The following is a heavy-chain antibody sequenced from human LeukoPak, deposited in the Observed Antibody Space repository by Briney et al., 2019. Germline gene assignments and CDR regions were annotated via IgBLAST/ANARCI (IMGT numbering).Heavy chain of an antibody. V-gene: IGHV3-21*01. J-gene: IGHJ4*02. Sequence: GGSLRLSCAASEFTFSRYSMNWVRQAPGKGLEWVSSISSSSSYIYYADSVKGRFTISRDNAKNSLNLQMNSLRAEDTAVYCCARDNIYYDYVWGSYRATTKNDYWGQGTLVTVSS. CDR2: ISSSSSYI. CDR3: ARDNIYYDYVWGSYRATTKNDY. D-gene: IGHD3-16*02. CDR1: EFTFSRYS.